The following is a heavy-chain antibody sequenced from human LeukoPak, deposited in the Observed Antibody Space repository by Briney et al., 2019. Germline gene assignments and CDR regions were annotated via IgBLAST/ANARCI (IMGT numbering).Heavy chain of an antibody. CDR1: GGSISSSSYY. CDR2: IYYSGST. V-gene: IGHV4-39*01. CDR3: ASPPVPAAIFTYYYYYMDV. Sequence: ASETLSLTCTVSGGSISSSSYYWGWIRQPPGKGLEWIGSIYYSGSTYYNPSLKSRVTIFVDTSKNQFSLKLSSVTAADTAVYYCASPPVPAAIFTYYYYYMDVWGKGTTVTVSS. J-gene: IGHJ6*03. D-gene: IGHD2-2*02.